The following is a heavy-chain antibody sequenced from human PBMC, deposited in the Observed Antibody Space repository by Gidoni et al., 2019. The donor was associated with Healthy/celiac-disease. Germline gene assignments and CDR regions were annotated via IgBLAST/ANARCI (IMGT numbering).Heavy chain of an antibody. D-gene: IGHD1-26*01. CDR2: ISGSGGST. Sequence: EVQLLESGGGLVQPGGSLRLPCAASGVTFRSYAMSWVRQAPGRGLECVSAISGSGGSTYYADSVKCLFTISRDNSKNTLYLQMNSLRAEDTAVYYCAKAPRGAKGGYFDYWGQGTLVTVSS. CDR1: GVTFRSYA. CDR3: AKAPRGAKGGYFDY. J-gene: IGHJ4*02. V-gene: IGHV3-23*01.